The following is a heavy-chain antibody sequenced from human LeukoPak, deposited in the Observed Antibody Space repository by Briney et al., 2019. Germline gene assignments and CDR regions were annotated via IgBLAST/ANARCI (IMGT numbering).Heavy chain of an antibody. CDR1: GFTVNDNY. CDR3: ATVGYSGYDKSDY. CDR2: ISGSGDTT. Sequence: GGSLRLSCAASGFTVNDNYMTWIRQAPGKGLEWVSIISGSGDTTHYTDSVKGRFTVSRDNSKNTLYLQMNSLRAEDTAVYYCATVGYSGYDKSDYWGQGTLVTVSS. D-gene: IGHD5-12*01. J-gene: IGHJ4*02. V-gene: IGHV3-23*01.